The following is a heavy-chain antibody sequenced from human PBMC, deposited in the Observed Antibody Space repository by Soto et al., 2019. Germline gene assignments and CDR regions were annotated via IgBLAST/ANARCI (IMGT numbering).Heavy chain of an antibody. CDR2: IYYSGST. D-gene: IGHD6-19*01. CDR1: GGSVSSGSYY. Sequence: SETLSLTCTVSGGSVSSGSYYWSWIRQPPGKGLEWIGYIYYSGSTNYNPSLKSRVTISVDTSKNQFSLKLSSVTAADTAVYYFARDDLGIAVAGTTDAFDIWGQGTMVTVSS. V-gene: IGHV4-61*01. J-gene: IGHJ3*02. CDR3: ARDDLGIAVAGTTDAFDI.